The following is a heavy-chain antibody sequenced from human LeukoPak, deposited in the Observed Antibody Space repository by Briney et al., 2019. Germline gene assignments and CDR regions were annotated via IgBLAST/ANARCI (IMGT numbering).Heavy chain of an antibody. CDR2: ISSSSSYI. V-gene: IGHV3-21*01. J-gene: IGHJ4*02. CDR3: ARDYASPHGIAVD. D-gene: IGHD6-19*01. Sequence: GGSLRLSCAASGFTFSSYSMNWVRQAPGKGLEWVSSISSSSSYIYYADSVKGRFTISRDNAKNSLYLQMNSLRAEDTAVYYCARDYASPHGIAVDWGQGTLVTVSS. CDR1: GFTFSSYS.